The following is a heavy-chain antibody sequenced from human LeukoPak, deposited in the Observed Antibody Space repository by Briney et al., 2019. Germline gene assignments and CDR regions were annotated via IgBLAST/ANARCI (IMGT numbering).Heavy chain of an antibody. J-gene: IGHJ4*02. CDR1: GFTFSSYW. CDR2: INHNGNVN. Sequence: GGSLRLSCAVSGFTFSSYWMNWARQAPGKGLEWVASINHNGNVNYYVDSVKGRFTISRDNAKNSLYLQMNGLRVEDTAVYYCTRRLDDWGQGTLVTVSS. V-gene: IGHV3-7*01. D-gene: IGHD3-16*01. CDR3: TRRLDD.